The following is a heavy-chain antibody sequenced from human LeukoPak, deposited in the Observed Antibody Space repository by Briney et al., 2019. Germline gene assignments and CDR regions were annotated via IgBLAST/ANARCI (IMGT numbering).Heavy chain of an antibody. V-gene: IGHV5-51*01. CDR3: ARSQGYCSGGSCLQGDWFDP. J-gene: IGHJ5*02. CDR1: GYSFTNYW. D-gene: IGHD2-15*01. CDR2: IYPGDSDT. Sequence: GESLKISCKGSGYSFTNYWIGWVRQMPGKGLEWTGIIYPGDSDTRYSPSFQGQVTISADKSISTAYLQWGSLKASDTAMYYCARSQGYCSGGSCLQGDWFDPWGQGTLVTVSS.